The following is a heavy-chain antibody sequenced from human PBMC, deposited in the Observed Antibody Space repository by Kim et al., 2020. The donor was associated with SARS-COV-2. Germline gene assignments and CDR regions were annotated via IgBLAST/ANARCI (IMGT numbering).Heavy chain of an antibody. Sequence: GESLKISCKGSGYSFTSYWISWVRQMPGKGLEWMGRIDPSDSYTNYSPSFQGHVTISADKSISTAYLQWGSLKASDTAMYYCARVASFYFDYWGQGTLVTVSS. CDR1: GYSFTSYW. CDR2: IDPSDSYT. CDR3: ARVASFYFDY. D-gene: IGHD5-12*01. V-gene: IGHV5-10-1*01. J-gene: IGHJ4*02.